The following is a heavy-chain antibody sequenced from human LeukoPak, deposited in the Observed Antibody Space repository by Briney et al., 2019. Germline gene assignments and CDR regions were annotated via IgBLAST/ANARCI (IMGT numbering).Heavy chain of an antibody. Sequence: PGRSLRLSCAASGFTFSSYGMHWVRQAPGKGLEWVAVIWYDGSNKYYADSVKGRFTISRDNSKNTLYLQMNSLRAEDTAVYYCARGALLWFGDLNWFDPWGQGTLVTVSS. CDR3: ARGALLWFGDLNWFDP. CDR1: GFTFSSYG. J-gene: IGHJ5*02. CDR2: IWYDGSNK. V-gene: IGHV3-33*01. D-gene: IGHD3-10*01.